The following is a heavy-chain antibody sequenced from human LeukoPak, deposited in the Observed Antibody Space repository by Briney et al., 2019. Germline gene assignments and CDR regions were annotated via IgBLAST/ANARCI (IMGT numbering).Heavy chain of an antibody. J-gene: IGHJ6*03. CDR2: ISDTGTT. V-gene: IGHV4-59*08. CDR3: TRTFTGAHYYYIPV. Sequence: PSETLSLTCTVSGDSITPYYWSWIRQSPGGSLEYIGFISDTGTTNYNPSLRGRVSISVDTPKSQFSLKLKSVTAADSAIYYCTRTFTGAHYYYIPVWGAGTTVTVSS. D-gene: IGHD7-27*01. CDR1: GDSITPYY.